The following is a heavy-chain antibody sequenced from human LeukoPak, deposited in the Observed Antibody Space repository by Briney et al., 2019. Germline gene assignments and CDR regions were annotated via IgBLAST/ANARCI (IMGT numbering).Heavy chain of an antibody. CDR1: GDSIGAYY. CDR2: VHKTGSI. J-gene: IGHJ4*02. CDR3: TKYGGSPANYFDS. V-gene: IGHV4-59*08. D-gene: IGHD1-26*01. Sequence: SETLSLTCTVSGDSIGAYYWSWVRQPPGKGLEWIAFVHKTGSINYNPSLKSRATISMDTSNSQLSLHVNSVTAADTAVYYCTKYGGSPANYFDSWGLGTLVTVSP.